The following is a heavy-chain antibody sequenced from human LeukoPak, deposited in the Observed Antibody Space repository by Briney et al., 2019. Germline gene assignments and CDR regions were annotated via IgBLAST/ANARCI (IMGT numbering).Heavy chain of an antibody. Sequence: PGGSLRLSCAASGFTVSSNYMSWIRQAPGKGPEWVAYITSSGSTKYYANSVRGRFTISRDNGGNSLYLEMNSLTAEDSAIYYCARNGQTTVTSNYYYYSLDVWGTGTTVAVSS. CDR3: ARNGQTTVTSNYYYYSLDV. CDR2: ITSSGSTK. J-gene: IGHJ6*03. V-gene: IGHV3-11*01. D-gene: IGHD4-17*01. CDR1: GFTVSSNY.